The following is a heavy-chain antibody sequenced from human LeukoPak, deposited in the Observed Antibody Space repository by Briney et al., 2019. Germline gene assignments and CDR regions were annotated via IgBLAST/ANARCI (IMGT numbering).Heavy chain of an antibody. D-gene: IGHD6-13*01. CDR3: ARGDRIAAAGTGWFDP. V-gene: IGHV1-8*01. CDR2: MNPNSGNT. CDR1: GYTFTSYY. Sequence: RAAVKVSCKASGYTFTSYYINWVRQATGQGLEWMGWMNPNSGNTGYAQKFQGRVTMTRNTSISTAYMELSSLRSEDTAVYYCARGDRIAAAGTGWFDPWGQGTLVTVSS. J-gene: IGHJ5*02.